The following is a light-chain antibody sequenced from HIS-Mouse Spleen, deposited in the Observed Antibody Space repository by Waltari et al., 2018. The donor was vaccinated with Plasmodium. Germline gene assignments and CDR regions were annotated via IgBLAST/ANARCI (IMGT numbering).Light chain of an antibody. CDR3: MIWHSSAWV. J-gene: IGLJ3*02. V-gene: IGLV5-45*03. Sequence: QAVLTQPSSLSASPGASASLTCTLRSGINVGTYRIYWYQQKPGSPPQYLLRYNSDSDKPRGAGVPSRFSGSKDASANAGSLIISGLQSEDEADYYCMIWHSSAWVFGGGTKLTVL. CDR2: YNSDSDK. CDR1: SGINVGTYR.